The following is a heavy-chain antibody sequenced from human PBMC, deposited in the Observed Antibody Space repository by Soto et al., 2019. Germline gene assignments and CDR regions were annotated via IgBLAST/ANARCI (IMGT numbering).Heavy chain of an antibody. CDR1: GDSASSNSAG. Sequence: SQTLSLTCDICGDSASSNSAGWNWIRQTPSRGLEWLGRTYYRSKWYNNYAVSVKSRVSVNPDTAKNQFSLQLNSVTPEDTAVYYCARGSWDDVSGHYYMDVWGKGTTVTVSS. D-gene: IGHD1-1*01. J-gene: IGHJ6*03. V-gene: IGHV6-1*01. CDR2: TYYRSKWYN. CDR3: ARGSWDDVSGHYYMDV.